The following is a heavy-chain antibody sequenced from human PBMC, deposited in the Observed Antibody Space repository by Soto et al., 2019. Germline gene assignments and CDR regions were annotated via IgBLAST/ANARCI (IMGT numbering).Heavy chain of an antibody. D-gene: IGHD7-27*01. CDR2: IVVGRGKA. V-gene: IGHV1-58*01. CDR3: AGLGSSADDY. Sequence: SVKVSCKASGFTFTSSAVQWVRQARGQRLEWIGWIVVGRGKADYAQKFQERVTITRDMSTSTVYMELSSLRSEDTAVYYCAGLGSSADDYWGQGTLVTVSS. CDR1: GFTFTSSA. J-gene: IGHJ4*02.